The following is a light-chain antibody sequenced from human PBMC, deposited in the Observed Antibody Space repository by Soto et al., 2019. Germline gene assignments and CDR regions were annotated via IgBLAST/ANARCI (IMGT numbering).Light chain of an antibody. V-gene: IGLV2-14*01. CDR1: SSDVGGYNY. J-gene: IGLJ2*01. Sequence: QSALTQPASVSASPGQSITISCTGASSDVGGYNYVSWYQQYPGKAPKLIIYEVNSRSSGVSNRFSGSKSGNTASLTISGLQAEDEADYYCSSYTSSNTLVFGRGTKLTVL. CDR3: SSYTSSNTLV. CDR2: EVN.